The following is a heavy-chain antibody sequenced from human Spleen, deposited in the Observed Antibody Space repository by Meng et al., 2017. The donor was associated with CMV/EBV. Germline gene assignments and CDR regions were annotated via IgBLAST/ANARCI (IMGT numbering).Heavy chain of an antibody. CDR2: ISYTGYI. V-gene: IGHV4-59*01. Sequence: SETLSLTCTVSGASIRSNYWSWSRRPPGKGLEYIGSISYTGYIEYNPSLKGRVTISLDTSKNHFSLKLTSVTAADTAMYYCAGPDDMGSSPHDPFDMWGQGTMVTVSS. CDR1: GASIRSNY. D-gene: IGHD1-1*01. J-gene: IGHJ3*02. CDR3: AGPDDMGSSPHDPFDM.